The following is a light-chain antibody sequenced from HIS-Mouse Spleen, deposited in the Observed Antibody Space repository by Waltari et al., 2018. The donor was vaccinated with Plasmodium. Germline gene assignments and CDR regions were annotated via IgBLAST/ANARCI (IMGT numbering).Light chain of an antibody. CDR3: YSTDASSNHRV. V-gene: IGLV3-10*01. J-gene: IGLJ3*02. CDR2: YDS. Sequence: YHQQPRHAPPLLIYYDSNRPPGIPPRLFGSSKATMATLTTSGAQVADDAAYYCYSTDASSNHRVFGGGTKLTVL.